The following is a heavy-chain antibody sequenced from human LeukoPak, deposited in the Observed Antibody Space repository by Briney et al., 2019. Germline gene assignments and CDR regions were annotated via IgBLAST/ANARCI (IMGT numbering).Heavy chain of an antibody. Sequence: GASVKVSCKASGYTFTSYYMHWVRQAPGQGLEWMGIINPSGGSTSYAQKFQGRVTMTRDTSTSTVYMELSSLRSEDTAVYYCARDREWDLPRYAFDIWGQGTMVTVSS. CDR3: ARDREWDLPRYAFDI. D-gene: IGHD1-26*01. CDR1: GYTFTSYY. J-gene: IGHJ3*02. V-gene: IGHV1-46*01. CDR2: INPSGGST.